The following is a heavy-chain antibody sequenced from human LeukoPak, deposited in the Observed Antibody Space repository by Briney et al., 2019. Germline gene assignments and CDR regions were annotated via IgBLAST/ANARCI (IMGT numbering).Heavy chain of an antibody. D-gene: IGHD3-3*01. CDR3: ARQAHWSGYYSTGYYYYYMDV. Sequence: ASVKVSCKASGYTFTSYDVNWVRQATGQGLEWMGWMNPNSGNTGYAQRFQGRVTMTRNTSISTAYMELSSLRSEDTAVYYCARQAHWSGYYSTGYYYYYMDVWGQGTTATVSS. V-gene: IGHV1-8*01. CDR1: GYTFTSYD. CDR2: MNPNSGNT. J-gene: IGHJ6*03.